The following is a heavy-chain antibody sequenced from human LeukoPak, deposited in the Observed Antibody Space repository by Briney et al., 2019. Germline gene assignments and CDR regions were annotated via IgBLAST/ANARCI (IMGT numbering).Heavy chain of an antibody. CDR3: ARLHYDVLTGPFDY. V-gene: IGHV3-74*01. CDR2: ISFDGSDA. CDR1: GFTFSGFW. D-gene: IGHD3-9*01. Sequence: GGSLRLSCAASGFTFSGFWMHWVHQAPGKGLVWVSCISFDGSDATYADSVKGRFTISRDNAKNTLHLQMDSLTVEDTAVYYCARLHYDVLTGPFDYWGQGTLVTVSS. J-gene: IGHJ4*02.